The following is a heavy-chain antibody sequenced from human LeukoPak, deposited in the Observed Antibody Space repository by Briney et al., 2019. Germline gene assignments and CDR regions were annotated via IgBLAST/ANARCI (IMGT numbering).Heavy chain of an antibody. Sequence: PSETLSLTCTVSGDSISSNSYYWGWIRQSPGKGLEWIGSRYYSGSTYYNPALQSRVTISVDTSKNQFSLKLSSVTAADTAVYYCDGGVPNYGGDTIDYWGQGTLVTVSS. CDR3: DGGVPNYGGDTIDY. CDR1: GDSISSNSYY. D-gene: IGHD3-16*01. J-gene: IGHJ4*02. CDR2: RYYSGST. V-gene: IGHV4-39*07.